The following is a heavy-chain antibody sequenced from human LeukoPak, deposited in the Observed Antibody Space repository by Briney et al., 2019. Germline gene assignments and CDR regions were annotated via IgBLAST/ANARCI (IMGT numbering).Heavy chain of an antibody. J-gene: IGHJ6*03. D-gene: IGHD3-9*01. Sequence: SETLSLTCSVSGYSISSSSYYWGWIRQPPGKGLEWIGSIYYSGSTYYNPSLKSRVTISVDTSKNQFSLKLSSVTAADTAVYYCARGEERYFDWLPVDYYYMDVWGKGTTVTISS. V-gene: IGHV4-39*01. CDR1: GYSISSSSYY. CDR2: IYYSGST. CDR3: ARGEERYFDWLPVDYYYMDV.